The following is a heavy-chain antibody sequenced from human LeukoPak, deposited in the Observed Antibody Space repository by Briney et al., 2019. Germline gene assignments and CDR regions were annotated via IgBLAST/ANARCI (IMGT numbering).Heavy chain of an antibody. Sequence: ASVKVSCKASGYTSTSYGISWVRQAPGQGLEWMGWISAYNGNTNYAQKLQGRVTMTTDTSTSTAYMELRSLRSDDTAVYYCARGLGDPLITDHYYYYGMDVWGQGTTVTVSS. CDR3: ARGLGDPLITDHYYYYGMDV. CDR1: GYTSTSYG. CDR2: ISAYNGNT. V-gene: IGHV1-18*01. J-gene: IGHJ6*02. D-gene: IGHD3-16*01.